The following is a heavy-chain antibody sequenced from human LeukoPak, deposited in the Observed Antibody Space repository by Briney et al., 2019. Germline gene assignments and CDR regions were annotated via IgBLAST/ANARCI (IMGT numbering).Heavy chain of an antibody. D-gene: IGHD3-22*01. CDR1: SGSFSGYY. V-gene: IGHV4-34*01. Sequence: SETLSLTCAVYSGSFSGYYWSWIRQPPGKGLEWIGEINRGGNTNYNPSLKSRVTMSVDTSKNQFSLKLNSVTAADTAVYYCASRQGNYYDSSGYYRYFDYWGQGTLVTVSS. CDR2: INRGGNT. J-gene: IGHJ4*02. CDR3: ASRQGNYYDSSGYYRYFDY.